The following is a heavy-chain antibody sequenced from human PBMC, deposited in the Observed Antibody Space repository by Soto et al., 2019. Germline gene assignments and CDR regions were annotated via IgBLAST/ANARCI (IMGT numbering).Heavy chain of an antibody. D-gene: IGHD5-18*01. CDR2: ISGSGGST. CDR1: GFTFSSYA. CDR3: AKDQLGYGEYYFDY. Sequence: GGSLRLSCAASGFTFSSYAMSWVRQAPGKGLEWVSGISGSGGSTYYADSVKGRFIISRDNSKDTLYLQMSSLRAEDTAIYYCAKDQLGYGEYYFDYWGQGTLVTVSS. J-gene: IGHJ4*02. V-gene: IGHV3-23*01.